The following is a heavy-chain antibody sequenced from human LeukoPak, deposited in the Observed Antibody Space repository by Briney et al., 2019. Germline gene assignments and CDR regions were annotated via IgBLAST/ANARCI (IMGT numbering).Heavy chain of an antibody. CDR3: TTDLGTYYHGSQRLIPIDY. V-gene: IGHV3-15*01. J-gene: IGHJ4*02. CDR2: IKSKTDGETT. D-gene: IGHD3-10*01. Sequence: GGSLGLPCVDSGFTFTNAWMSWVRQAPGKGLEWIGRIKSKTDGETTNYAEPVRGRFTISRDDSKSAVYLQMNSLKIEDTAVYYCTTDLGTYYHGSQRLIPIDYWGQGTLVTVSS. CDR1: GFTFTNAW.